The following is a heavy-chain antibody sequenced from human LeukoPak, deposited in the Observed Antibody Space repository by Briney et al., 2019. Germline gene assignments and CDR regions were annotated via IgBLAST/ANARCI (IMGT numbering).Heavy chain of an antibody. CDR3: ARSRLLVVDY. V-gene: IGHV1-18*01. Sequence: ASVKVSCKASGYTFTSYGISWVRQAPGQGLEWMGWISAYNGNTNYAQKFQGRVTMTTDTSTSTVYMELSSLRSEDTAVYYCARSRLLVVDYWGQGTLVTVSS. CDR2: ISAYNGNT. J-gene: IGHJ4*02. CDR1: GYTFTSYG. D-gene: IGHD6-6*01.